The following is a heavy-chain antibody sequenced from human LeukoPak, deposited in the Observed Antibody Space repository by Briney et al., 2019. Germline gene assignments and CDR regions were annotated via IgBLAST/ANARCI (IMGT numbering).Heavy chain of an antibody. CDR1: GFTFSSYS. CDR2: ISGSGDST. J-gene: IGHJ6*03. Sequence: PGGSLRLSCAASGFTFSSYSMNWVRQAPGKGLEWVSVISGSGDSTYYADSVKGRFTISSDNSKNTLYLQMNSLRAEDTAVYYCAKWGGSGYQTLSYYFYYMDVWGKGTTVTVSS. D-gene: IGHD3-22*01. CDR3: AKWGGSGYQTLSYYFYYMDV. V-gene: IGHV3-23*01.